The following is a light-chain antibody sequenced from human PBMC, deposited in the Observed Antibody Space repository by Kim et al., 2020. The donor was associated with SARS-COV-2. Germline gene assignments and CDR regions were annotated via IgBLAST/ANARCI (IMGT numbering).Light chain of an antibody. CDR1: SSDI. V-gene: IGLV2-23*02. Sequence: QSALTQPASVSGSPGQSITISCTGASSDIVSWYQHHPGEAPKLIIFEVNKRPSQISNRFSGSKSGNTASLPIAGLQAEDEAYYYCCSYEGTVVFGGG. J-gene: IGLJ2*01. CDR3: CSYEGTVV. CDR2: EVN.